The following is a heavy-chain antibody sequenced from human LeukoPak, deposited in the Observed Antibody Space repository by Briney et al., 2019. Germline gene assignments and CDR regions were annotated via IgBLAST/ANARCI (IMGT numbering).Heavy chain of an antibody. J-gene: IGHJ4*02. V-gene: IGHV3-23*01. Sequence: PGGSLRLSCAASGFTFSSYAMSWVRQAPGKGLEWVSAISGSGGSTYYADSVKGRFTISRDNSKNTLYLQMNSLRAEDTAVYYCASRTQTYYYDSSGYSHFDYRGQGTLVTVSS. CDR2: ISGSGGST. D-gene: IGHD3-22*01. CDR3: ASRTQTYYYDSSGYSHFDY. CDR1: GFTFSSYA.